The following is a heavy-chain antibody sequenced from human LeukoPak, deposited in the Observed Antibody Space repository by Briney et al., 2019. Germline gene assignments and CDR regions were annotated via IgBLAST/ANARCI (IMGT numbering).Heavy chain of an antibody. D-gene: IGHD4-17*01. CDR1: GFTFSSYA. J-gene: IGHJ4*02. V-gene: IGHV3-23*01. CDR3: AKFASYGDYEGHFDY. Sequence: PGGSLGLSCAASGFTFSSYAMTWVRQAPGKGLEWVSAISGSGGNTYYADSVKGRFTISRDNSKNTLYLQMNSLRAEDTAVYYCAKFASYGDYEGHFDYWGQGTLVTVSS. CDR2: ISGSGGNT.